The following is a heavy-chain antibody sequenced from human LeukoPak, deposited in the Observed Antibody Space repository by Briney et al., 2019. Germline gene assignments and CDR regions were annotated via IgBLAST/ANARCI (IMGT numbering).Heavy chain of an antibody. CDR1: GGSFSGYY. D-gene: IGHD5-12*01. CDR2: INHSGST. CDR3: ARGAGNGYTENWFDP. J-gene: IGHJ5*02. V-gene: IGHV4-34*01. Sequence: SETLSLTCAVYGGSFSGYYWGWIRQPPGKGLEWIGEINHSGSTNYNPSLKSRVTISVDTSKNQFSLKLSSVTAADTAVYYCARGAGNGYTENWFDPWGQGTLVTVSS.